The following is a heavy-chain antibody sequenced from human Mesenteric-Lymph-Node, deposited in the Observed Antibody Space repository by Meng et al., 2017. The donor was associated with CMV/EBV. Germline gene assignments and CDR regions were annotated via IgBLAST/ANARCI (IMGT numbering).Heavy chain of an antibody. CDR1: GFTFSSYW. Sequence: SCAASGFTFSSYWMSWVRQAPGKGLEWVANIKQDGSEKYYVDSVKGRFTISRDNAKNSLYLQMNSLRAEDTAVYYCARDGKVAAAGPRDYYYGMDVWGQGTTVTVSS. V-gene: IGHV3-7*01. D-gene: IGHD6-13*01. CDR2: IKQDGSEK. CDR3: ARDGKVAAAGPRDYYYGMDV. J-gene: IGHJ6*02.